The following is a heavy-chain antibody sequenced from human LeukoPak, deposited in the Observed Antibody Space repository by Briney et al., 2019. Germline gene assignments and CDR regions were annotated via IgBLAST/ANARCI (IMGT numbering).Heavy chain of an antibody. Sequence: ASVKVSCKASGYTFTSYGISWVRQAPGQGLERMGWISAYNGNTNYAQKLQGRVTMTTDTSTSTAYMELRSLRSDDTAVYYCARVDCSSTSCYAYDAFDIWGQGTMVTVSS. CDR3: ARVDCSSTSCYAYDAFDI. J-gene: IGHJ3*02. CDR1: GYTFTSYG. CDR2: ISAYNGNT. D-gene: IGHD2-2*01. V-gene: IGHV1-18*04.